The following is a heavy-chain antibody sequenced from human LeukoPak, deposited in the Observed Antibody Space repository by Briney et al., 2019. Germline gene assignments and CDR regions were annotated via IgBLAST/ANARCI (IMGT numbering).Heavy chain of an antibody. V-gene: IGHV3-23*03. CDR2: IYSGGST. CDR1: GFTFNSYD. Sequence: GGSLRLSCAASGFTFNSYDMSWVRQAPGKGLEWVSVIYSGGSTYYADSVKGRFTISRDNAKNSLYLQMNSLRAEDTAVYYCAELGITMIGGVWGKGTTVTVSS. J-gene: IGHJ6*04. D-gene: IGHD3-10*02. CDR3: AELGITMIGGV.